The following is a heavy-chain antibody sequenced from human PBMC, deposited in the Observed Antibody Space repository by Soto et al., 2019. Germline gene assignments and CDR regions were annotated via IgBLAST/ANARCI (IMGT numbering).Heavy chain of an antibody. CDR1: GYTFTEYA. Sequence: QVHLVQSGAEVKKPGASVTISCKTSGYTFTEYAMHWVRHAPGRGLEWVGWINTGNGDTRYSPKLQGRVTITSDASASTAYLGLSRLKFDDTALYYCATQAYDYWGQGTQVAVAS. J-gene: IGHJ4*02. CDR2: INTGNGDT. CDR3: ATQAYDY. V-gene: IGHV1-3*04.